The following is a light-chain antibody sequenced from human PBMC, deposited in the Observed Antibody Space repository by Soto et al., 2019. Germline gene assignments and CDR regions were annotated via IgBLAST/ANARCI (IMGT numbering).Light chain of an antibody. V-gene: IGKV1-33*01. J-gene: IGKJ4*01. CDR1: QGIRDY. CDR3: QQYVDLPLT. Sequence: DIQMTQSPSSLSASVGDRVTITCRASQGIRDYLAWYQQKPGKAPQLLINDASNLETGVPSRFSGSGSETDFTFTISSLQPEDIATYYCQQYVDLPLTFGGGTEVKIK. CDR2: DAS.